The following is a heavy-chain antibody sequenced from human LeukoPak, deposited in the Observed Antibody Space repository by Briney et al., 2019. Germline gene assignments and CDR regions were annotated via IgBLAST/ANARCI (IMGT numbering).Heavy chain of an antibody. Sequence: SETLSLTCTVSGGSISSYYWSWIRQPPGKGLEWIGYIYHSGSTNYNPSLKSRVTISVDTSKNQFSLKLSSVTAADTAVYYCARVDIVVVPSTKFDYWGQGTLVTVSS. CDR3: ARVDIVVVPSTKFDY. CDR1: GGSISSYY. V-gene: IGHV4-4*08. D-gene: IGHD2-2*01. CDR2: IYHSGST. J-gene: IGHJ4*02.